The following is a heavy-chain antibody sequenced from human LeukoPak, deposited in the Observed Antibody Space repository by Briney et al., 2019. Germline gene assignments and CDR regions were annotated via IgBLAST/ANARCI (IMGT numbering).Heavy chain of an antibody. CDR1: GFTFSSYS. J-gene: IGHJ4*02. V-gene: IGHV3-21*01. CDR2: ISSSSSHI. D-gene: IGHD4-17*01. CDR3: APIEDGNLGEGAS. Sequence: RPGGSLRLSCAASGFTFSSYSMTWVRQAPGKGLEWVSSISSSSSHIYYADSVKGRFTVSRDNAKNSLYLQMNSLRAEDTAVYYCAPIEDGNLGEGASWGQGTLVTVSS.